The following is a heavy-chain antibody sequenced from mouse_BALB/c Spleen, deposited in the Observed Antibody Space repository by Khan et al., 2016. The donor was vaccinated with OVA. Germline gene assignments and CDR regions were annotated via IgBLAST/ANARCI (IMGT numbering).Heavy chain of an antibody. D-gene: IGHD2-14*01. J-gene: IGHJ4*01. Sequence: QIQLVPSGPELKKPGETVRISCKASGYTFTTAGIQWVQKMPGKGLKWIGWINTHSGVPKYAEDFKGRFAFSLEISVNTAYLQITNLKNEDTATYVCARVGAAYYRNDGGAMEYWGQGTSVTVSS. CDR3: ARVGAAYYRNDGGAMEY. CDR1: GYTFTTAG. CDR2: INTHSGVP. V-gene: IGHV9-4*02.